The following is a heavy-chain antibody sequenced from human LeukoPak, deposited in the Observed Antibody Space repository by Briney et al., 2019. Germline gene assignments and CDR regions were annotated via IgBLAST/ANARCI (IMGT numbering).Heavy chain of an antibody. CDR1: GGTFSSYA. J-gene: IGHJ6*02. CDR2: IIPIFGTA. V-gene: IGHV1-69*01. CDR3: ARVMGYDSSYGMDV. Sequence: SVKVSCKASGGTFSSYAISWVRQAPGQGLEWMGGIIPIFGTANYAQKFQGRVTITADESASTAYMELSSLRSEDTAVYYCARVMGYDSSYGMDVWGQGTTVTVSS. D-gene: IGHD3-22*01.